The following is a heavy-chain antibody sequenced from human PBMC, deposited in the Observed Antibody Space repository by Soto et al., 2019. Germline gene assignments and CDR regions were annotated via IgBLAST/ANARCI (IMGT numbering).Heavy chain of an antibody. CDR1: GFSLSTSGVG. V-gene: IGHV2-5*02. Sequence: QITLKESGPTLVKPTQTLTLTCTFSGFSLSTSGVGVGWIRQPPGKALDWLALIYWVDDKRYSPSLKSRLTISKDTSKNQVVLTMTNMDPVDTATYYCAHVTDTARPGCWGQGTLVTVSS. CDR2: IYWVDDK. J-gene: IGHJ1*01. D-gene: IGHD5-18*01. CDR3: AHVTDTARPGC.